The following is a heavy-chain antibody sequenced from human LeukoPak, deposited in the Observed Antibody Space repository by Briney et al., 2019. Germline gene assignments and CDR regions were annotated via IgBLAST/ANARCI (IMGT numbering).Heavy chain of an antibody. D-gene: IGHD2/OR15-2a*01. CDR2: IIPIFGTA. CDR3: ARALNFYSWFDP. J-gene: IGHJ5*02. Sequence: SVKVSCKASGGTFSSYAISWVRQAPGQGLEWMGGIIPIFGTANYAQKFQGRVTITADESTSTAYMELSSLRSEDTAVYYCARALNFYSWFDPWGQGTLVTVSS. V-gene: IGHV1-69*01. CDR1: GGTFSSYA.